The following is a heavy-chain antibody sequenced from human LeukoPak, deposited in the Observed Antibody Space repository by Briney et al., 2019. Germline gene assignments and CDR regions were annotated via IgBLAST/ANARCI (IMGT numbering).Heavy chain of an antibody. D-gene: IGHD5-18*01. Sequence: GGSLRLSCAASGFTFSSYAMHWVRQAPGKGLEWVAVISYDGSNKYYADSVKGRFTISRDNSKNTLYLQMNSLRAEDTAVYYCARAYVDTAMAFDYWGQGTLVTVSS. CDR3: ARAYVDTAMAFDY. J-gene: IGHJ4*02. CDR2: ISYDGSNK. V-gene: IGHV3-30-3*01. CDR1: GFTFSSYA.